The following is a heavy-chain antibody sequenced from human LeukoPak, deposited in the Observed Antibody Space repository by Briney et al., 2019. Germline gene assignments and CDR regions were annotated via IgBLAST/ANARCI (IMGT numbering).Heavy chain of an antibody. CDR2: ISGSGGST. CDR1: GFTFSSCA. CDR3: AKCRNSDWEPYFDY. Sequence: GGSLRLSCAASGFTFSSCAMSWVRQAPGKGLEWVSAISGSGGSTYYADSVKGRFTISRDNSKNTLYLQMNSLRAEDTAVYYCAKCRNSDWEPYFDYWGQGTLVTVSS. V-gene: IGHV3-23*01. J-gene: IGHJ4*02. D-gene: IGHD1-26*01.